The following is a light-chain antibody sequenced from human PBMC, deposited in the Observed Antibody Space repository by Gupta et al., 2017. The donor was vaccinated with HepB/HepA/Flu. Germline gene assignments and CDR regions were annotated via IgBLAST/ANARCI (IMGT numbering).Light chain of an antibody. CDR3: QQDNNLWT. J-gene: IGKJ1*01. V-gene: IGKV3-15*01. CDR2: GAS. CDR1: QSVSSN. Sequence: EIVMTQSPATLSVSPGERATLSCRASQSVSSNLAWYQQKPGQAPRLLIYGASNRATGIPDRFSGSGYGKEFTLTSSSRQYEDFAVYYWQQDNNLWTFGQGTKVEIK.